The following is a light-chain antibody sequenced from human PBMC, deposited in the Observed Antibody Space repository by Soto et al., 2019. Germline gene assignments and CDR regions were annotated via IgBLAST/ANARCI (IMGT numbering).Light chain of an antibody. CDR3: QQYFTAILT. Sequence: DIIMTQSPESLAVSLGERATINCTSSQSVLYSTTKRNYLAWYQQKPGQPPQLIISWASIRESGVPDRFSGSVSETHFTLTVSSLQAEDVAVYYCQQYFTAILTFGGGTKVKIK. CDR1: QSVLYSTTKRNY. V-gene: IGKV4-1*01. CDR2: WAS. J-gene: IGKJ4*01.